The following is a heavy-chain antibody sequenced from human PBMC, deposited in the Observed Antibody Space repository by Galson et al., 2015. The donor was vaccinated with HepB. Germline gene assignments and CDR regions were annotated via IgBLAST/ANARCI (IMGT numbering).Heavy chain of an antibody. D-gene: IGHD6-19*01. Sequence: SVKVSCKASGYTFTSYAMNWVRQAPGQGLEWMGWINTNTGNPTYAQGFTGRFVFSLDTSVSTAYLQISSLKAEDTAVYYCAIQLYSSGWEGYFDYWGQGTLVTVSS. J-gene: IGHJ4*02. CDR2: INTNTGNP. V-gene: IGHV7-4-1*02. CDR3: AIQLYSSGWEGYFDY. CDR1: GYTFTSYA.